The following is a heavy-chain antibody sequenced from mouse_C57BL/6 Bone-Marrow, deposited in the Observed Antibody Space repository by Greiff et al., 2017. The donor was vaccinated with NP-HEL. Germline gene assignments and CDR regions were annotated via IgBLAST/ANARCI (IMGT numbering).Heavy chain of an antibody. Sequence: EVQLQQSGPELVKPGASVKISCKASGYSFTGYYMNWVKQSPEKSLEWIGEINPSTGGTTYNQKFKAKATLTVDKSSSTAYMQLKILTAEDSAVYYCARRAAQATWFAYWGQGTLVTVSA. CDR3: ARRAAQATWFAY. V-gene: IGHV1-42*01. J-gene: IGHJ3*01. CDR2: INPSTGGT. CDR1: GYSFTGYY. D-gene: IGHD3-2*02.